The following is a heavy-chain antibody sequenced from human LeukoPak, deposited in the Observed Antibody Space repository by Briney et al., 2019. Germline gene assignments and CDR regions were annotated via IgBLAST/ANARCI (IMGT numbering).Heavy chain of an antibody. CDR3: ARGVTGFDP. D-gene: IGHD3-16*01. J-gene: IGHJ5*02. CDR2: IYYSGSP. V-gene: IGHV4-59*01. Sequence: SETLSLTCTVSGGSISYYYWSWIRQPPGKGLEWIGSIYYSGSPNYNPSLKSRVTISVDTSKNQFSLKLSSVTAADTAVYYCARGVTGFDPWGQGTLVTVSS. CDR1: GGSISYYY.